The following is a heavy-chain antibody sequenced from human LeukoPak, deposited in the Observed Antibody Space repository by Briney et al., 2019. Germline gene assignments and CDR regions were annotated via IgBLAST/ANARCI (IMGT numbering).Heavy chain of an antibody. Sequence: GGSLRLSCSASGFTFSRYAMHWVRQAPGKGLEYVSGISSNGGSTYYADSVKGRFTISRDNSKNTLYLQMSSLRAEDTAVYYCAKDLVAVAGLEVLSANPWGQGTLVTVSS. CDR3: AKDLVAVAGLEVLSANP. V-gene: IGHV3-64D*06. CDR2: ISSNGGST. CDR1: GFTFSRYA. D-gene: IGHD6-19*01. J-gene: IGHJ5*02.